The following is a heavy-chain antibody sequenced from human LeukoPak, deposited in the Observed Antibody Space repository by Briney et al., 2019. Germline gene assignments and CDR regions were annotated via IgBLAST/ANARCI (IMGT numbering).Heavy chain of an antibody. CDR3: ARAGSSSSGGSDY. CDR1: GGSISSSNW. V-gene: IGHV4-4*02. Sequence: SETLSLTCAVSGGSISSSNWWSWVRQPPGKGLEWIGEIYHSGSTNYNPSLKSRVTISVDKSKNQFSLKLSSVTAADTAVYYCARAGSSSSGGSDYWGQGTLVTVSS. CDR2: IYHSGST. D-gene: IGHD6-6*01. J-gene: IGHJ4*02.